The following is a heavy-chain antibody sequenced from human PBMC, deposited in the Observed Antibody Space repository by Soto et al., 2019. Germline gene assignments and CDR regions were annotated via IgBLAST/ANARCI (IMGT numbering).Heavy chain of an antibody. V-gene: IGHV4-59*01. CDR1: GGSISSYY. J-gene: IGHJ5*02. CDR3: ARDLGFCSTTTCYPWFDP. D-gene: IGHD2-2*01. CDR2: IYYSGVT. Sequence: SETLSLTWTVSGGSISSYYWSWIRQPPGKGLEWIGYIYYSGVTNYNPSLKSRVTISVDTSKNQFSLKLTSVTAADTAVYYCARDLGFCSTTTCYPWFDPWGQGTLVTVSS.